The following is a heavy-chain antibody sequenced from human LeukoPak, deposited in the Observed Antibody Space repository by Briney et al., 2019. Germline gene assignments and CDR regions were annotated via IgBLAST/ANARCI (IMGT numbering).Heavy chain of an antibody. CDR2: IGDSGGTT. CDR3: AKVEHLWLDY. J-gene: IGHJ4*02. Sequence: GGSLRLSCAASGFTFSSSAMSWVRQAPGKGLEWVSAIGDSGGTTYYADSVKGRFTISRDNSKNTLYLQMNSLRAEDTAVYYCAKVEHLWLDYWGQGTLVTVSS. CDR1: GFTFSSSA. D-gene: IGHD3-10*01. V-gene: IGHV3-23*01.